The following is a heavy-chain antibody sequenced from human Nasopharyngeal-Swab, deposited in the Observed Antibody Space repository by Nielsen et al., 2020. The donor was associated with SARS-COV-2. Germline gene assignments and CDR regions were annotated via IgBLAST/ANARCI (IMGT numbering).Heavy chain of an antibody. D-gene: IGHD6-13*01. CDR1: RFTFSSYP. CDR2: ISGSGGST. CDR3: AKDQWYSSSWYGPRTDYYGMDV. Sequence: GGSLRLSCEASRFTFSSYPMSWVRQAPGKGLEWVSAISGSGGSTYYADSVKGRFTISRDNSKNTLYLQMNSLRAEDTAVYYCAKDQWYSSSWYGPRTDYYGMDVWGQGTTVTVSS. J-gene: IGHJ6*02. V-gene: IGHV3-23*01.